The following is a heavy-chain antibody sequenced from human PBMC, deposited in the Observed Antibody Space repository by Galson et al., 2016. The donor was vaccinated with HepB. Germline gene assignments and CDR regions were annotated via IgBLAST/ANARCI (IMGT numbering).Heavy chain of an antibody. CDR1: GFAFNTYS. CDR3: ATSYSYGWGSYVPPNYFDY. CDR2: ISGSSSTV. D-gene: IGHD3-10*01. J-gene: IGHJ4*02. V-gene: IGHV3-48*02. Sequence: SLRLSCAASGFAFNTYSINWVRQAPGRGLEWVSYISGSSSTVYYADSVQGRFTISIDNARNSLYLQMDRLRDEDTAVYYCATSYSYGWGSYVPPNYFDYWGQGTLVTVSS.